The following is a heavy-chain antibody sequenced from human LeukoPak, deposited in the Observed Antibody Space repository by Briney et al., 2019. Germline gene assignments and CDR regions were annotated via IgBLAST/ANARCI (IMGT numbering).Heavy chain of an antibody. CDR2: IIPIFGTA. D-gene: IGHD4-11*01. CDR1: GGTFSSYA. CDR3: ATLAPVVPHGDYSKNYYYMDV. J-gene: IGHJ6*03. Sequence: GASVKVSCKAPGGTFSSYAISWVRQAPGQGLEWMGGIIPIFGTANYAQKFQGRVTITTDESTSTAYMELRSLRSDDTAVYYCATLAPVVPHGDYSKNYYYMDVWGKGTTVTVSS. V-gene: IGHV1-69*05.